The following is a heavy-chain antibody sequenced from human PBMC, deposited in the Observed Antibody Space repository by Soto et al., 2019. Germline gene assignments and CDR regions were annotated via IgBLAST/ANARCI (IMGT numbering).Heavy chain of an antibody. J-gene: IGHJ3*02. CDR2: ISSSSSYI. D-gene: IGHD3-16*01. V-gene: IGHV3-21*01. Sequence: GGSLRLSCAASGFTFSSYSMNWVRQAPGKGLEWVSSISSSSSYIYYADSVKGRFTISRDNAKNSLYLQMNSLRAEDTAVYYCASAWGESRFFYAFDIWGQGTMVTVSS. CDR1: GFTFSSYS. CDR3: ASAWGESRFFYAFDI.